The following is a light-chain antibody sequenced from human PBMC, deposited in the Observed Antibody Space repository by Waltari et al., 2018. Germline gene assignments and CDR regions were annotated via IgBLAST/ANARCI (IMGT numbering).Light chain of an antibody. CDR2: DVR. Sequence: QSALTRPASVSGSPGQSITISCTGVDSDVGAYNYVSWYQRHPGQAPKLIIYDVRKRPSGVSNRFSGSKSGNTASLTVSGLQAEDEADYYCSSYTGGSTLWVFGGGTKLTVL. CDR3: SSYTGGSTLWV. J-gene: IGLJ3*02. CDR1: DSDVGAYNY. V-gene: IGLV2-14*03.